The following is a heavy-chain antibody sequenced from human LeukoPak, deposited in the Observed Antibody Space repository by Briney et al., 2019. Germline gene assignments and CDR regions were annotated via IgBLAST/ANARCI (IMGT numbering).Heavy chain of an antibody. CDR1: GYTFTGYY. J-gene: IGHJ4*02. CDR3: ARDLSGGSSWFTGGVDY. CDR2: INPNSGGT. D-gene: IGHD6-13*01. Sequence: ASVKVSCKASGYTFTGYYMHWVRQAPGQGLGWMGWINPNSGGTNYAQKFQGRVTMTRDTSISTAYMELSRLRSDDTAVYYCARDLSGGSSWFTGGVDYWGQGTLVTVSS. V-gene: IGHV1-2*02.